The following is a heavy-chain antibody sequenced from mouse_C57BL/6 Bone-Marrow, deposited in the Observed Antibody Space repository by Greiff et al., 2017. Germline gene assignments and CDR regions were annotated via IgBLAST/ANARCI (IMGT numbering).Heavy chain of an antibody. D-gene: IGHD2-1*01. CDR2: ISSGSSTI. CDR1: GSTFTDSG. J-gene: IGHJ3*01. CDR3: AIYYGNPFAY. V-gene: IGHV5-17*01. Sequence: EVQLVESGGGLVKPGGSLKLSCAASGSTFTDSGMHWVRQAPEKGLEWVAYISSGSSTISYADTVKGRFTISRDNAKNTLFLQMTSLRSEETAMYYCAIYYGNPFAYWGQGTLVTVSA.